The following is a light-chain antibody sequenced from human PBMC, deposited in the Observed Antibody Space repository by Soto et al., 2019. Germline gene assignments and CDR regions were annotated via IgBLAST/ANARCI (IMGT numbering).Light chain of an antibody. J-gene: IGKJ1*01. CDR2: GAS. V-gene: IGKV3-15*01. CDR3: HQYNSWPWT. Sequence: EGVMTQSPATLSVSPGDRAILSCRASHSVNTNLAWYQLRPGQPPRLLIYGASTMASEVPGRFSGSGSGREFTLTISSLQSEDFAIYSCHQYNSWPWTFGQGTKVEI. CDR1: HSVNTN.